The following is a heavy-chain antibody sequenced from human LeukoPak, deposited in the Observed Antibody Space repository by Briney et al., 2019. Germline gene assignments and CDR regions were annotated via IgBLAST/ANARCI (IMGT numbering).Heavy chain of an antibody. D-gene: IGHD2-2*01. CDR3: ARGRQGMRHQPLMFDY. CDR1: GFTFSSYS. V-gene: IGHV3-21*01. CDR2: ISSSSSYI. J-gene: IGHJ4*02. Sequence: PGGSLRLSSAASGFTFSSYSMNWVRQAPGKGLEWVSSISSSSSYIYYADSVKGRFTISRDNAKNSLYLQMNSLRAEDTAVYYCARGRQGMRHQPLMFDYWGQGTLVTVSS.